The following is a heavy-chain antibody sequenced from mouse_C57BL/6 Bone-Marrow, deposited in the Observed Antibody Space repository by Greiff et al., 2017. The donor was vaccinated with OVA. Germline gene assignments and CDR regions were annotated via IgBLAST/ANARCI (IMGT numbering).Heavy chain of an antibody. Sequence: VPVKQAGAELGKTGASVKLSRKASGYTFSEYTIHWVKQRSGQGLEWIGWFYPGSGSIKYNEKFKDKATLTADKSSSTVYMELSRLTSEDSAVYFCARHGTGTRWFAYWGQGTLVTVSA. CDR1: GYTFSEYT. D-gene: IGHD4-1*01. V-gene: IGHV1-62-2*01. CDR2: FYPGSGSI. J-gene: IGHJ3*01. CDR3: ARHGTGTRWFAY.